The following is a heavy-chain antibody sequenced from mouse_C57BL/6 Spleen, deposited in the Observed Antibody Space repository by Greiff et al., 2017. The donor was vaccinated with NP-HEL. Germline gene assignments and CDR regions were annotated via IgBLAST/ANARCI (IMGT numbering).Heavy chain of an antibody. CDR2: INPSNGGT. CDR1: GYTFTSYW. CDR3: ARGIPDGYPYYYAMDY. Sequence: QVQLQQPGTELVKPGASVKLSCKASGYTFTSYWMHWVKQRPGQGLEWIGNINPSNGGTNYNEKFKSKATLTVDKSSSTAYMQLSSLTSEDSAVYYCARGIPDGYPYYYAMDYWGQGTSVTVSS. V-gene: IGHV1-53*01. D-gene: IGHD2-3*01. J-gene: IGHJ4*01.